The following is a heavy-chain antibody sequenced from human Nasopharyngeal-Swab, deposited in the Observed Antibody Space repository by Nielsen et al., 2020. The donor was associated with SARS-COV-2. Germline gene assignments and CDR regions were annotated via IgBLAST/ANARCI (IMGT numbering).Heavy chain of an antibody. Sequence: GSLRLSCAVSGGSISTTNWWSWVRQPPGKGLEWIGEIYHSGSTNYNASLKSRVTISVDKFKNQFSLKLSSVTAADTAVYYCARQVRGIAAAGTWFDPWGQGTLVTVSS. V-gene: IGHV4-4*02. CDR1: GGSISTTNW. CDR3: ARQVRGIAAAGTWFDP. CDR2: IYHSGST. J-gene: IGHJ5*02. D-gene: IGHD6-13*01.